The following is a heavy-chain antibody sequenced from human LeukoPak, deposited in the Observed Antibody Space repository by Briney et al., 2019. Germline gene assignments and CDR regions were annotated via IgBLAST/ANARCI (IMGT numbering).Heavy chain of an antibody. CDR2: ITSSSSI. V-gene: IGHV3-21*01. CDR3: ARVPEYMDILIAYSTTPDY. CDR1: GFTFSSYS. Sequence: VGSLRLSSAAPGFTFSSYSMNWVRQAPGKGLEWGSSITSSSSIDYADSVKGRFTISRDNAKNSLYLQMNSLRAEDTAVYYCARVPEYMDILIAYSTTPDYWGQGTLVTVSS. J-gene: IGHJ4*02. D-gene: IGHD3-9*01.